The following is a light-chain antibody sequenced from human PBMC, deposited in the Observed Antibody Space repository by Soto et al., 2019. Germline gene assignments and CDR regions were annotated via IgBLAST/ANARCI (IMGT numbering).Light chain of an antibody. CDR3: QQRSNWPFT. CDR2: DAS. V-gene: IGKV3-11*01. CDR1: QSVSSY. J-gene: IGKJ5*01. Sequence: EIVLTQSPATLSLSPGERATLSCRASQSVSSYLAWYQHKPGQAPRLLIYDASIRATGIPARFSGSGSGTDFTLTISSLEPEDFEVYYGQQRSNWPFTFGQGTRLEIK.